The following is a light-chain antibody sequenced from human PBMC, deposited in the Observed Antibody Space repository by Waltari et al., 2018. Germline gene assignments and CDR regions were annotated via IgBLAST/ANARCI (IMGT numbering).Light chain of an antibody. J-gene: IGKJ2*01. CDR1: KSISTW. CDR2: KAS. V-gene: IGKV1-5*03. Sequence: DIQMTQSHSTLSASVGDTVTTTCRASKSISTWLAWYQQKPGKAPKLLIYKASSLESGVPSRFSGSGSGTEFTLTISSLQPDDFAIYYCQQYNNYPYTFGQGTKLDFK. CDR3: QQYNNYPYT.